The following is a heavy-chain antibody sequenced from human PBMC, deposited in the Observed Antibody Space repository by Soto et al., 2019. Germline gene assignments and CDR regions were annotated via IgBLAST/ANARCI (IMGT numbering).Heavy chain of an antibody. CDR2: IYHSGST. J-gene: IGHJ4*02. Sequence: TLSLACRFSGGAISSSRYYWGWIRQPPGKGLEWIGSIYHSGSTYYNPSLKSRVTISVDTSKNQFSLKLSSVTAADTAVYYCARGTIYGDFDYWGQGTLVTVSS. CDR1: GGAISSSRYY. D-gene: IGHD4-17*01. V-gene: IGHV4-39*07. CDR3: ARGTIYGDFDY.